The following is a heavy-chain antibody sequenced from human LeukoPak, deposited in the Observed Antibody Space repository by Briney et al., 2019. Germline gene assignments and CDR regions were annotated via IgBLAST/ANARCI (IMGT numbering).Heavy chain of an antibody. V-gene: IGHV3-30*18. D-gene: IGHD3-10*01. CDR1: GFTFSSYG. CDR3: AKAPSPYGSGSYTSFDY. Sequence: GGSLRLSCAASGFTFSSYGMHWVRQAPGKGLEWVAVISYDGSNKYYADSVKGRFTISRDNSKNTLYLQMNSLRAEDTAVYYCAKAPSPYGSGSYTSFDYWGQGTLVTVSS. J-gene: IGHJ4*02. CDR2: ISYDGSNK.